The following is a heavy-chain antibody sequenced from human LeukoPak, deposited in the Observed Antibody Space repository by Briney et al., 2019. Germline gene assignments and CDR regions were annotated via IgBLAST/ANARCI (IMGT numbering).Heavy chain of an antibody. D-gene: IGHD3-9*01. CDR3: ARVAPGRYFDVDAFDI. J-gene: IGHJ3*02. Sequence: PSETLSLTCTVSGGSISSYYRSWIRQPPGKGLEWIGYIYYSGSTNYNPSLKSRVTISVDTSKNQFSLKLSSVTAADTAVYYCARVAPGRYFDVDAFDIWGQGTMVTVSS. CDR1: GGSISSYY. V-gene: IGHV4-59*01. CDR2: IYYSGST.